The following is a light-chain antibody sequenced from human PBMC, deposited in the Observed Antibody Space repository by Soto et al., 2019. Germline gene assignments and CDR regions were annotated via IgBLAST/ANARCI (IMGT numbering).Light chain of an antibody. CDR1: SSNIGAGYD. CDR3: QSYDSSLSGLYV. J-gene: IGLJ1*01. V-gene: IGLV1-40*01. Sequence: QSVLTQPPSVSGAPGQRVTISCTGSSSNIGAGYDVHWYQQLPGTAPKLLIYGNSNRPSGVPDRFSGSKSVTSASLAITGLQADYEADYYCQSYDSSLSGLYVFGTGTKLTVL. CDR2: GNS.